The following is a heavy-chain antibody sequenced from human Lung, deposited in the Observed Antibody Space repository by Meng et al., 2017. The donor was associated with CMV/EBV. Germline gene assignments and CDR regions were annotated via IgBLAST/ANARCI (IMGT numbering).Heavy chain of an antibody. D-gene: IGHD6-6*01. CDR3: FARPIDY. V-gene: IGHV3-7*01. J-gene: IGHJ4*02. CDR1: GFTFREYW. CDR2: IKPDGSDT. Sequence: GEXXKISCIVSGFTFREYWMNWVRQATGKGLEWLASIKPDGSDTYYVDSVKGRFTISRDNAKNSVHLQMNSLRAEDTAVYYCFARPIDYWGQGTLVTVSS.